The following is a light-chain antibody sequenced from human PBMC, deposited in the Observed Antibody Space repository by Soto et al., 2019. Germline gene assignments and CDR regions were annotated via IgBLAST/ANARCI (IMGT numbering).Light chain of an antibody. CDR2: EVF. CDR3: SSYAGSNILI. Sequence: QSVLTQPPSASGSLGQSVTISCTGTSSDVGGYNYVSWYQHHPGKAPKLMIYEVFKRPSGVPDRFSGSRSGNTASLTVSGLQAEDEAEYYCSSYAGSNILIFGGGTQLTVL. V-gene: IGLV2-8*01. CDR1: SSDVGGYNY. J-gene: IGLJ2*01.